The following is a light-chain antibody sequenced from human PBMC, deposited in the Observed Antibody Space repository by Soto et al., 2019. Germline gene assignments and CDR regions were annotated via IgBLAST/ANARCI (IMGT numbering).Light chain of an antibody. CDR2: WAS. J-gene: IGKJ2*01. Sequence: DIVMTQSPDSLAVSLGERATINCKSSQSVLYSSNNKNYLAWYQQKPGQPPKLLIYWASTRESGVPDRFSGSGSGTDFTLTISSLQAEDVAVYYCQQYYSTPRHTFGQGTKLEIK. CDR1: QSVLYSSNNKNY. V-gene: IGKV4-1*01. CDR3: QQYYSTPRHT.